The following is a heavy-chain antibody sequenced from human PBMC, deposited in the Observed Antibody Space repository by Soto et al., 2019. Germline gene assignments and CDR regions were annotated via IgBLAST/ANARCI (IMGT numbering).Heavy chain of an antibody. CDR1: GGTFSSHG. J-gene: IGHJ5*02. CDR2: IITFFGTT. CDR3: ARDRGYTGLGGLDP. V-gene: IGHV1-69*18. Sequence: QVQVVQSGAEVRKPGSSVKVSYKASGGTFSSHGVGWVRQAPGQGLEWMGKIITFFGTTNYAQKFQGRVTITADESTSTVDLEVSSLTSEDTAIYYCARDRGYTGLGGLDPWGQGTLVTVSS. D-gene: IGHD5-18*01.